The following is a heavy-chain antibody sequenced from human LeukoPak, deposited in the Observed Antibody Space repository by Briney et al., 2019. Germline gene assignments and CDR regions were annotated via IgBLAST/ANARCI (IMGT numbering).Heavy chain of an antibody. CDR1: GFAFSNNA. V-gene: IGHV3-23*01. Sequence: GGSLRLSCAVSGFAFSNNAMSWVRQAPGQGLEWVSAITGSGFSTFYADSVKGRFTISRDNSKNTLYLQMNSLRAEDTAVYYCAKDSPDYDILTGYSSLDYWGQGTLVTVSS. J-gene: IGHJ4*02. CDR3: AKDSPDYDILTGYSSLDY. D-gene: IGHD3-9*01. CDR2: ITGSGFST.